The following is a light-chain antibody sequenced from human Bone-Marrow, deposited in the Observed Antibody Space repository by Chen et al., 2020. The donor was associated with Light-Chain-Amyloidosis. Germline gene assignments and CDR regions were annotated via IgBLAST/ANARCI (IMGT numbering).Light chain of an antibody. J-gene: IGLJ2*01. Sequence: SYGLTQPPSVSVSPGQTARITCSGEDLPTKYAYWYQQKPGQAPVLVIHRDTERPSGISERFSGSSSGTTATLTISGVQAEDEADYHCQSADSSGTYEVIFGGGTKLTVL. CDR3: QSADSSGTYEVI. CDR2: RDT. V-gene: IGLV3-25*03. CDR1: DLPTKY.